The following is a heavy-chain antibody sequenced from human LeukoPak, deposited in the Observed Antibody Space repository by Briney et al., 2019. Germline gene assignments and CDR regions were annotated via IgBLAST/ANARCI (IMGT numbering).Heavy chain of an antibody. Sequence: KASQTLSLTCTVSGGFISSGGYFWSWIRQYPGKGLEWIGYIYYSGSTYYNPSLKSQISISVDTSKNQFSLKLSSVTAADTAVYYCARNGEPTVTSFDCWGQGTLVTVSS. CDR1: GGFISSGGYF. CDR2: IYYSGST. V-gene: IGHV4-31*01. J-gene: IGHJ4*02. D-gene: IGHD4-17*01. CDR3: ARNGEPTVTSFDC.